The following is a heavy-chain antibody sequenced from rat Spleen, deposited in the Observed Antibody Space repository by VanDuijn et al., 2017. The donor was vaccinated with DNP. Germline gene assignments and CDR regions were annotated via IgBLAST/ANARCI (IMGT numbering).Heavy chain of an antibody. Sequence: QVQMKETGPGLVQTTQTLSVTCTVSGFSLTSYGVHWVRQAPGKGLEWMGIIWGDGSTEYNSALKSRLSITRDTSKNQIFLKMNSLQTEDSATYYCARDWDGYNIDYWGQGLMVTVSS. CDR3: ARDWDGYNIDY. J-gene: IGHJ2*01. CDR1: GFSLTSYG. D-gene: IGHD4-1*01. CDR2: IWGDGST. V-gene: IGHV2-77*01.